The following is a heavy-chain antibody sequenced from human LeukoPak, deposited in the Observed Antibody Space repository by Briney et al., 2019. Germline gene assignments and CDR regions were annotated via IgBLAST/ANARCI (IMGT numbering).Heavy chain of an antibody. V-gene: IGHV4-34*01. D-gene: IGHD3-9*01. Sequence: PSETLSLTCAVYGGSFSGYYWSWIRQPPGKGLEWIGEINHSGSTNYNPSLKSRVTISVDTSKNQFSLKLSSVTAADTAVYYCARGVRYFDWLFIAGLDYWGQGTLVTVSS. CDR1: GGSFSGYY. CDR2: INHSGST. J-gene: IGHJ4*02. CDR3: ARGVRYFDWLFIAGLDY.